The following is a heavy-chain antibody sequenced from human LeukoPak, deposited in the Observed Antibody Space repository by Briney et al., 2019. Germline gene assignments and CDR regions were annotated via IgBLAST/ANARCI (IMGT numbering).Heavy chain of an antibody. J-gene: IGHJ4*02. D-gene: IGHD6-13*01. CDR3: ARGGQQLVEVFDY. CDR1: GGSFSGYY. CDR2: INHSGST. Sequence: PSETLSLTCAVYGGSFSGYYWSWIRQPPGKGLEWIGEINHSGSTNYNPSLKSRVTISVDTSKNQFSLKLSSVTAADTAVYYCARGGQQLVEVFDYWGQGTLVTVSS. V-gene: IGHV4-34*01.